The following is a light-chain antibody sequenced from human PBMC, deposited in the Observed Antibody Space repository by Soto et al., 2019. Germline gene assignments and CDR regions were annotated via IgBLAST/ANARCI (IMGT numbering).Light chain of an antibody. CDR3: QQSYSTPIT. V-gene: IGKV1-9*01. Sequence: DTQLTQSPSFLSASVGDRVTITCRASQDVSRSLGWYQQKPGKAPKLLISAASTLHSGVPSRFSGSGSGTDFTLTISSLQPEDFATYYCQQSYSTPITFGQGTRLEIK. J-gene: IGKJ5*01. CDR1: QDVSRS. CDR2: AAS.